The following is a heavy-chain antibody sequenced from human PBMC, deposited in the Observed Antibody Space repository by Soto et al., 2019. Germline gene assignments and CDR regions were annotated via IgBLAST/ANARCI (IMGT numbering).Heavy chain of an antibody. CDR3: ARVAGSPDY. J-gene: IGHJ4*02. CDR1: GYIFTNYD. Sequence: GASVKVSCKASGYIFTNYDINWVRQATGQGLEYLGWINPNSGNTGYVQKFKGRVTMTRNTSINTAYMELNSLRSEDTAVYYCARVAGSPDYWGQGTLVTVSS. CDR2: INPNSGNT. V-gene: IGHV1-8*01. D-gene: IGHD1-26*01.